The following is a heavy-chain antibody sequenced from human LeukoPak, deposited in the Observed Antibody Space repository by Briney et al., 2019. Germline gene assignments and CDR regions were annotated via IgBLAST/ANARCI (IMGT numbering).Heavy chain of an antibody. J-gene: IGHJ5*02. CDR3: ARTPDYYDSSGYYH. V-gene: IGHV4-39*01. CDR2: IYYGGST. D-gene: IGHD3-22*01. CDR1: GGSISSSDYY. Sequence: PSETLSLTCTVSGGSISSSDYYWGWIRQPPGKGLEWIGSIYYGGSTYYNPSLKSRVTISVDTSMNQFSLKLSFVTTADTAVYYCARTPDYYDSSGYYHWGQGTLVTVSS.